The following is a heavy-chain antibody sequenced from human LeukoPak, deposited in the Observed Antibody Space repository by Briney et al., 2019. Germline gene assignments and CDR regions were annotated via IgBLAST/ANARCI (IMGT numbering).Heavy chain of an antibody. CDR2: IIPILGIA. D-gene: IGHD6-19*01. V-gene: IGHV1-69*04. CDR3: ARIGMAVAGTGHRSNIDY. Sequence: SVKVSCKASGGTFSSYAISWVRQAPGQGLEWMGRIIPILGIANYAQKFQGRVTITADKSTSTAYMELSSLRSEDTAVYYCARIGMAVAGTGHRSNIDYWGQGTLVTVSS. J-gene: IGHJ4*02. CDR1: GGTFSSYA.